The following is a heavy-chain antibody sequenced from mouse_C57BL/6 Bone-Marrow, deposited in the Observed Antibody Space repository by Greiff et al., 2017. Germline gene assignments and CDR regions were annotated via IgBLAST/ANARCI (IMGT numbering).Heavy chain of an antibody. CDR3: ARKLDYYDSFYYYAMDY. CDR1: EYEFPSHD. D-gene: IGHD1-1*01. V-gene: IGHV5-2*03. Sequence: EVMLLESGGGLVQPGESLKLSCESNEYEFPSHDMSWVRKTPEKRLELVAAINSDGGSTYYTHTMERRSIFSRDNSKKTLYLQVSSLRSADTAFYYCARKLDYYDSFYYYAMDYWGQGTSVTVSS. CDR2: INSDGGST. J-gene: IGHJ4*01.